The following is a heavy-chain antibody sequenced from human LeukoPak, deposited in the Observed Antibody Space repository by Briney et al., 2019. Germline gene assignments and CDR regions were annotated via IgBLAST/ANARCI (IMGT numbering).Heavy chain of an antibody. D-gene: IGHD3-22*01. V-gene: IGHV4-34*01. CDR3: ASGTYYYDSSGYFDY. CDR1: GGSFSGYY. CDR2: INHSGST. J-gene: IGHJ4*02. Sequence: LETLSLTCAVYGGSFSGYYWSWIRQPPGKGLEWIGEINHSGSTNYNPSLKSRVTISVDTSKNQFSLKLSSVTAADTAVYYCASGTYYYDSSGYFDYWGQGTLVTVSS.